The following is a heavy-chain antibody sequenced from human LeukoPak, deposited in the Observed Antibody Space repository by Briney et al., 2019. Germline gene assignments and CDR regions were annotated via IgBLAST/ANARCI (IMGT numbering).Heavy chain of an antibody. D-gene: IGHD2-15*01. Sequence: ASVKVSCKAFGYTFTSYYMHWVRQAPGQGLEWMGIINPSGGITSYAQKFQGRVTMTRDTSTSTVYMELSSLRSEDTAVYYCARGGSVVVVAASDYYYGMDVWGQGTTVTVSS. CDR3: ARGGSVVVVAASDYYYGMDV. V-gene: IGHV1-46*01. CDR1: GYTFTSYY. J-gene: IGHJ6*02. CDR2: INPSGGIT.